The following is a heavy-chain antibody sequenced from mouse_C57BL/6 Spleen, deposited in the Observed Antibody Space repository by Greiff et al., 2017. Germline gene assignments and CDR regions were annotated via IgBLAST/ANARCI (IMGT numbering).Heavy chain of an antibody. V-gene: IGHV1-81*01. D-gene: IGHD2-4*01. CDR1: GYTFTSYG. J-gene: IGHJ2*01. CDR3: AREGVYDYDVVGRYFDY. CDR2: IYPRSGNT. Sequence: QVQLQQSGAELARPGASVKLSCKASGYTFTSYGISWVKQRTGQGLEWIGEIYPRSGNTYYNEKFKGKATLTADKSSSTAYMELRSLTSEDSAVYFCAREGVYDYDVVGRYFDYWGQGTTLTVSS.